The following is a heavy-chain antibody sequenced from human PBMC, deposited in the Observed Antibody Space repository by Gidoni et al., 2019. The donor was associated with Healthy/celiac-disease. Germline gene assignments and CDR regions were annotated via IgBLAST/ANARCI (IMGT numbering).Heavy chain of an antibody. Sequence: QVQLVPSGAEVKKPGASVKVSCKASGYTFTGYYMHWVRQAPGQGLEWMGWINPNSGGTNDAQKFQGWVTMTRYTSISTAYMELSRLRSDDTAVYYCARGRYYDSSGYSHWGQGTLVTVSS. V-gene: IGHV1-2*04. CDR3: ARGRYYDSSGYSH. CDR2: INPNSGGT. J-gene: IGHJ4*02. CDR1: GYTFTGYY. D-gene: IGHD3-22*01.